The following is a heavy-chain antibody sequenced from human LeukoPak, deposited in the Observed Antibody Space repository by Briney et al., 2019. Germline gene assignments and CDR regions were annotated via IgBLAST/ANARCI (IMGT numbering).Heavy chain of an antibody. CDR3: ARDRAGDYDILTGYSILDY. J-gene: IGHJ4*02. CDR2: INPNSGGT. Sequence: ASVKVSCKASGYTFTGYYMHWVRQAPGQGLERMGWINPNSGGTNYAQKFQGRVTMTRDTSISTAYMELSRLRSDDTAVYYCARDRAGDYDILTGYSILDYWGQGTLVTVSS. D-gene: IGHD3-9*01. CDR1: GYTFTGYY. V-gene: IGHV1-2*02.